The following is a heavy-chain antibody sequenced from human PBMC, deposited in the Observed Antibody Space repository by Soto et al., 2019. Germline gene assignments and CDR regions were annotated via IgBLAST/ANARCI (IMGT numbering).Heavy chain of an antibody. CDR2: IKQDGSEK. V-gene: IGHV3-7*02. Sequence: ELQLVESGGGLVQPGGSLTLSCAASGFIFSTYWMAWVRQAPGKGLEWVANIKQDGSEKYCVDSVKGRFTISRDNAKNSLYLQMNSLRAEDTAVYYCATTTRTGNWFDPWGQGTLVIVSS. CDR3: ATTTRTGNWFDP. D-gene: IGHD4-17*01. CDR1: GFIFSTYW. J-gene: IGHJ5*02.